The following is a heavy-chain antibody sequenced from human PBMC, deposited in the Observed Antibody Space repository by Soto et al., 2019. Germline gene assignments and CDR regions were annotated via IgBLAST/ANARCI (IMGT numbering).Heavy chain of an antibody. CDR2: MNPNSGST. J-gene: IGHJ6*03. Sequence: GASVKVSCKASGYTFTSYDINWVRQATGQGLEWMGWMNPNSGSTGYAQKFQGRVTMTRNTSISTAYMELSSLRSEDTAVYYCARGRRWATIFYYYYYMDVWGKGTTVTVS. CDR1: GYTFTSYD. D-gene: IGHD5-12*01. V-gene: IGHV1-8*01. CDR3: ARGRRWATIFYYYYYMDV.